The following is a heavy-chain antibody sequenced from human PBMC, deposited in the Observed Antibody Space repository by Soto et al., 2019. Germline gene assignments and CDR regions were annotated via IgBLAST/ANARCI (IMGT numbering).Heavy chain of an antibody. J-gene: IGHJ3*01. CDR3: AKWGYPAMQAFDF. D-gene: IGHD3-16*02. CDR2: IHHTGSN. V-gene: IGHV4-59*02. CDR1: GASVRDYN. Sequence: SETLSLTCTVSGASVRDYNWNWIRQPPGRGLEWIGFIHHTGSNTYSPSLRSRVTMSVDTSRNQFSLMMTSVTAADTAAYYCAKWGYPAMQAFDFWGQGTVVTVSS.